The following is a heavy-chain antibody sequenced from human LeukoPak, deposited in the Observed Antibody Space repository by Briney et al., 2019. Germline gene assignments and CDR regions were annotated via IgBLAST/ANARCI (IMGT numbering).Heavy chain of an antibody. CDR1: GFTFGSYV. CDR3: TKGSGTSRPYYFDY. V-gene: IGHV3-23*01. CDR2: LTRDSDDT. J-gene: IGHJ4*02. Sequence: GGSQRLSCATSGFTFGSYVMSWVRQSPGKGLEWVSALTRDSDDTYYADSVRGRFTISRDNSKSTLFLQMSSLRAEDTAVYYCTKGSGTSRPYYFDYWGQGTLVTVSS.